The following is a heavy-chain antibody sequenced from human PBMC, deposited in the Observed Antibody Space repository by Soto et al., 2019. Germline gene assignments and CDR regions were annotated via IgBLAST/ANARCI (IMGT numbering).Heavy chain of an antibody. Sequence: VQLVESGGGLVQPGGSLRLSCAGSGFTVTDNHMTWVRQAPGRGPEWVSTIYYNGNTFHADSVWGRVTISRDTSKNVLYLQMNSLRAEDTAVYYCATGGDTAKDGYWGQGTLVTVSS. V-gene: IGHV3-53*01. CDR2: IYYNGNT. D-gene: IGHD5-18*01. J-gene: IGHJ4*02. CDR1: GFTVTDNH. CDR3: ATGGDTAKDGY.